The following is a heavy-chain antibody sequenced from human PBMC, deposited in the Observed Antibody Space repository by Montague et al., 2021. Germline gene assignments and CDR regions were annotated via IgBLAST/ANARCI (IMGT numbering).Heavy chain of an antibody. J-gene: IGHJ4*02. CDR2: ITHNGRT. CDR3: ARRPRITVTGRFDL. CDR1: GGSFNDYY. D-gene: IGHD4-11*01. Sequence: SETLSLTCAGSGGSFNDYYWSWIRQSPGQGLEWIGDITHNGRTNSNPSLKSRVTLSVDTSKSHFSLNLTSVTAAGTAVYFCARRPRITVTGRFDLWGEGTLVTVSS. V-gene: IGHV4-34*01.